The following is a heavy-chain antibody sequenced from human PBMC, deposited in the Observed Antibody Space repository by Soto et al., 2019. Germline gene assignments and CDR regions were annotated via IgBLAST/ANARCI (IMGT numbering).Heavy chain of an antibody. Sequence: QVQLVESGGGVVQPGRSLRLSCAASGFTFTTYGMHWVRQAPGKGLEWVAIISYDGSNKYYADSVKGRFTISRDNSNNTLYLEMNSLRVEDTAVYYCAKASASYFGMDVWGQGTTVTVSS. CDR2: ISYDGSNK. CDR3: AKASASYFGMDV. J-gene: IGHJ6*02. CDR1: GFTFTTYG. V-gene: IGHV3-30*18.